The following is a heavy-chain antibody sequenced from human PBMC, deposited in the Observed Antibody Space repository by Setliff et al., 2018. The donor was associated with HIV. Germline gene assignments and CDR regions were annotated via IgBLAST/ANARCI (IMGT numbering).Heavy chain of an antibody. J-gene: IGHJ4*02. CDR3: ARVRLYNAALDY. Sequence: QPGGSLRLSCAASGFTVSTYYMSWVRQAPGKGLEWVSTIYSGGSTYHADSVKGRFTLSRDSSKNTLSLQMNSLRPEDTAVYYCARVRLYNAALDYWGQGTLVTVSS. V-gene: IGHV3-66*02. CDR2: IYSGGST. CDR1: GFTVSTYY. D-gene: IGHD3-10*01.